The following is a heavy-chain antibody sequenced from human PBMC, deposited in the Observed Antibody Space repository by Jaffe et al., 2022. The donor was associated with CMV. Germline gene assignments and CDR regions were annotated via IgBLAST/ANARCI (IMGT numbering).Heavy chain of an antibody. J-gene: IGHJ4*02. CDR2: ISSDSSYM. V-gene: IGHV3-21*02. CDR3: ARVIYYYDRSGSPEFYLDY. CDR1: GFIFSRYR. D-gene: IGHD3-22*01. Sequence: EVQLVESGGGLVKPGGSLRLSCVASGFIFSRYRMNWVRQVPGKGLEWVSSISSDSSYMDYAGSVRGRFTVSRDNAKSSLYLQMNSLRVDDTAVYHCARVIYYYDRSGSPEFYLDYWGQGTLVTVSS.